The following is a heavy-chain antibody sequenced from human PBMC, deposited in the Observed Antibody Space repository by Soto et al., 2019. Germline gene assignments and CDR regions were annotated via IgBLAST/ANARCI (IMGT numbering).Heavy chain of an antibody. Sequence: GGSLRLSCAASGFTFSSYGMHWVRQAPGKGLEWVAVISYDGSNKYYADSVKGRFTISRDNSKNTLYLQMNSLRAEDTAVYYCAKDGGDYHYYFDYWGQGTLVTVSS. V-gene: IGHV3-30*18. D-gene: IGHD4-17*01. CDR1: GFTFSSYG. CDR2: ISYDGSNK. CDR3: AKDGGDYHYYFDY. J-gene: IGHJ4*02.